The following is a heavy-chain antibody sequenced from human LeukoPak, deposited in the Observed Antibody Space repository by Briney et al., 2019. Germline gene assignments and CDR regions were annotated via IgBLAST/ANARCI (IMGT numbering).Heavy chain of an antibody. D-gene: IGHD2-2*01. V-gene: IGHV3-30*04. J-gene: IGHJ4*02. CDR2: ISYDGSNK. Sequence: PGRSLRLSCAASGFTFSSYAMHWVRQAPGKGLEWVAVISYDGSNKYYADSVKGRFTISRDNSKNTLYLQMNSLRAEDTAVYYCARDGGSSTSWYSYWGRGTLVTVSS. CDR1: GFTFSSYA. CDR3: ARDGGSSTSWYSY.